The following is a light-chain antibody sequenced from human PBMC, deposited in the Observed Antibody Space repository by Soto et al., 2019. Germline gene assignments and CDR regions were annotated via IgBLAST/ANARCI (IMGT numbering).Light chain of an antibody. CDR2: GNN. V-gene: IGLV1-40*01. CDR3: QSYDNSLSVL. J-gene: IGLJ2*01. Sequence: QSVLTQPPSVSGAPGQRVTISCTGSSSNIGAGYDVHWYQQLPGTAPKLLIYGNNNRPSGVPDRFSASKSGTSASLAITGLQAEDEADFYCQSYDNSLSVLFGGGTKGTVL. CDR1: SSNIGAGYD.